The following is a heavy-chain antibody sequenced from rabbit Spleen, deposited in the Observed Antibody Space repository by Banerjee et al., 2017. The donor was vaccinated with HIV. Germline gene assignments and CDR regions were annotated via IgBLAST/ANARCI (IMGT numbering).Heavy chain of an antibody. CDR2: IDAVFGTT. J-gene: IGHJ4*01. Sequence: QLGESGGGLVQPGGSLNLSCKASGFDFITYGVSWVRQAPGKGLEWIGYIDAVFGTTYYASWVNGRFTISSDNAQNTVYLQINSLTAADTATYFCVRGASSSGYYSLWGQGPLVTV. V-gene: IGHV1S7*01. CDR1: GFDFITYG. CDR3: VRGASSSGYYSL. D-gene: IGHD1-1*01.